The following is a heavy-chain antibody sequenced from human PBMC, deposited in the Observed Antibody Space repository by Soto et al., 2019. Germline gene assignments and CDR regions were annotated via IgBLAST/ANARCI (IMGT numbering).Heavy chain of an antibody. J-gene: IGHJ3*01. CDR3: SVGEDHDYRYPRDDGFDV. D-gene: IGHD3-16*02. Sequence: QVQLVQSGAEVKKPGSSVKISCKASGGSFSSHSITWVRQAPGQGLEWMGRIIPILDITNYAQKFQDRVTITADKSSSTVYMDLNSLTSEDTAIYYCSVGEDHDYRYPRDDGFDVWGQGTKVSVSS. CDR1: GGSFSSHS. V-gene: IGHV1-69*02. CDR2: IIPILDIT.